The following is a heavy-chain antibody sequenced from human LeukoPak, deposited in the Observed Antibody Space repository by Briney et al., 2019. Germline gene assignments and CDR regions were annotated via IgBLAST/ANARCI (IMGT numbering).Heavy chain of an antibody. D-gene: IGHD3-22*01. J-gene: IGHJ4*02. CDR3: AKDIDRYYDSSGQPDY. Sequence: GGSLRLSCAASGFTLTTYAMTWVRQAPGKGLEWVSAIGGDGVTTYYANSVRGRFTVSKDNSENTLYLQMNSLRAEDTAVYYCAKDIDRYYDSSGQPDYWGQGTLVTVSS. CDR1: GFTLTTYA. V-gene: IGHV3-23*01. CDR2: IGGDGVTT.